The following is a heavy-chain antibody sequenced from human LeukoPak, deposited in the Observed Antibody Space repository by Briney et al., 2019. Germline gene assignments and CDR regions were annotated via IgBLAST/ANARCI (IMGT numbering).Heavy chain of an antibody. Sequence: GGSLRLSCAASGFTFSSYGMHWVRQAPGKGLEWVSSISTNSAFIYYADSVRGRFTISRDNTKNSLYLQMNSLRAEDTAVYYCARVKRYFDWLSPDAFDIWGQGTMVTVSS. V-gene: IGHV3-21*01. CDR1: GFTFSSYG. D-gene: IGHD3-9*01. CDR3: ARVKRYFDWLSPDAFDI. CDR2: ISTNSAFI. J-gene: IGHJ3*02.